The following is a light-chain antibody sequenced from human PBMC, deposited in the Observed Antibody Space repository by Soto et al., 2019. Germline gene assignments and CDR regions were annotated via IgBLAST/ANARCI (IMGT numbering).Light chain of an antibody. CDR1: SSDVGGYNY. V-gene: IGLV2-8*01. CDR3: SSYAGSTLV. J-gene: IGLJ2*01. CDR2: EVS. Sequence: QSALTQPPSASGSPGQSVTISCTGTSSDVGGYNYVSWYQQHPGKAPKLMIYEVSKRPSGVPDRFSGSKSGNTASLTVSGLQAEDEAYYYCSSYAGSTLVFGGGTKLTVL.